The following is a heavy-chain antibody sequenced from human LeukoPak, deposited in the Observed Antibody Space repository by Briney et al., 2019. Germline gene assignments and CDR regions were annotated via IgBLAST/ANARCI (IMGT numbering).Heavy chain of an antibody. D-gene: IGHD3-10*01. CDR3: ATIKEVRGVMVDAFDI. J-gene: IGHJ3*02. CDR1: GYTFTGYY. Sequence: AAVKVSCKASGYTFTGYYMHWVRQAPGQGLEWMGWINTNSGGTNYAQKFQGRVTMTRDTSISTAYMELSRLRSDDTAVYYCATIKEVRGVMVDAFDIWGQGTMVTVSS. CDR2: INTNSGGT. V-gene: IGHV1-2*02.